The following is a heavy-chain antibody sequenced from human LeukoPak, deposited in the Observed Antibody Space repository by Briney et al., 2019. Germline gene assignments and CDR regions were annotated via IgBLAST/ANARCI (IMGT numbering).Heavy chain of an antibody. V-gene: IGHV3-74*01. J-gene: IGHJ5*02. D-gene: IGHD2-2*02. Sequence: GGSLRLSCAASGFTFSSDWMHWVRQAPGKGLVWVSRINRDGRSTTYADSVKGRFTISRDNAKNTLYLQMNSLRAEDTAVYYCARDDVYPNPWGQGTLVTVSS. CDR1: GFTFSSDW. CDR3: ARDDVYPNP. CDR2: INRDGRST.